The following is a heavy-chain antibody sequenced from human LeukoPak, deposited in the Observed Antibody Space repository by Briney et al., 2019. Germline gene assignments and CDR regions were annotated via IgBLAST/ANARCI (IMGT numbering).Heavy chain of an antibody. CDR1: GFTFRSYL. J-gene: IGHJ4*02. V-gene: IGHV3-7*01. Sequence: GGSLRLSCAASGFTFRSYLMTWVRQAPGKGLEWVANINQDGSEKYYVDSVKGRFTISRDNAKNSLYLQMNSLRAEDTAVYYCARDPQTTVTTSYFDYWGQGTLVTVSS. D-gene: IGHD4-17*01. CDR3: ARDPQTTVTTSYFDY. CDR2: INQDGSEK.